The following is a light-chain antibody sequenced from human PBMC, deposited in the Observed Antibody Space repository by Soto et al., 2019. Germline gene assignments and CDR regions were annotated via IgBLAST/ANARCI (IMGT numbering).Light chain of an antibody. V-gene: IGKV3-20*01. CDR1: QSVSTTY. CDR2: GAS. Sequence: EIVLTQSPGTLSLSPGERATLSCRASQSVSTTYLAWYQQKPGQAPRLLIYGASSRATGIPDRFSGSGSGTDFTLTISRLEPEDFAVYYCQQRGNSPWTFGQGTKVEIK. J-gene: IGKJ1*01. CDR3: QQRGNSPWT.